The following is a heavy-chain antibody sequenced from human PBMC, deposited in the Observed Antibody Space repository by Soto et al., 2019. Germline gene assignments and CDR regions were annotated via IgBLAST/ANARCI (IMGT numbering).Heavy chain of an antibody. CDR1: GESISSSSYY. V-gene: IGHV4-39*01. CDR2: IYHSGRT. CDR3: AGQTFTIAAASYGRSNWFGP. J-gene: IGHJ5*02. D-gene: IGHD6-25*01. Sequence: SETLSLTCIVSGESISSSSYYWGWIRQPPGKGLEWIGSIYHSGRTYYTPSLKSRLTMSIYTSKNEFSLRLNSVTAADTAVYYCAGQTFTIAAASYGRSNWFGPWGPGTLVTVSS.